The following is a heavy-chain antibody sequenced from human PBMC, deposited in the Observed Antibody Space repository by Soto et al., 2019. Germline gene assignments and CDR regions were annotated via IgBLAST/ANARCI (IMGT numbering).Heavy chain of an antibody. CDR2: INPSGGST. CDR1: GYTFTSYY. J-gene: IGHJ4*02. Sequence: GASVKVSCKASGYTFTSYYMHWVRQAPGQGLEWMGIINPSGGSTSYAQKFQGRVTMTRDTSTSTVYMELSSLRSEDTAVYYCARNMVRGVIRPYYFDYWGQGTLVTVSS. V-gene: IGHV1-46*03. D-gene: IGHD3-10*01. CDR3: ARNMVRGVIRPYYFDY.